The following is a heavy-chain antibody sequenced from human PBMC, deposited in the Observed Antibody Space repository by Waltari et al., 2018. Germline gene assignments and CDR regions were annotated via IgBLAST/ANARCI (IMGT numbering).Heavy chain of an antibody. J-gene: IGHJ4*02. CDR2: ISSSSTI. CDR1: GFTFSSYS. D-gene: IGHD4-17*01. CDR3: ARDRYDYGDYYHY. Sequence: EVQLVESGGGLVQPGGSLRLSCAASGFTFSSYSMNWVRQAPGKGLEWVSYISSSSTIYYADSVKGRFTISRDNAKNSLYLQMNSLRAEDTAVYYCARDRYDYGDYYHYWGQGTLVTVSS. V-gene: IGHV3-48*01.